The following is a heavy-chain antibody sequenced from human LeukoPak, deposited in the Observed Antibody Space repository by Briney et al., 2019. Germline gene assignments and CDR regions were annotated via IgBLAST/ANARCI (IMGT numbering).Heavy chain of an antibody. Sequence: GGSLRLSCAASGFTFSSYSMNWVRQAPGKGLEWVSSISSSSSYIYYADSVKGRFTISRDNAKNSLYLQMNSLRAEDTAVYYCARDHPYYDISGPRFDYWGQGTRVTVSS. V-gene: IGHV3-21*01. D-gene: IGHD3-9*01. CDR3: ARDHPYYDISGPRFDY. J-gene: IGHJ4*02. CDR1: GFTFSSYS. CDR2: ISSSSSYI.